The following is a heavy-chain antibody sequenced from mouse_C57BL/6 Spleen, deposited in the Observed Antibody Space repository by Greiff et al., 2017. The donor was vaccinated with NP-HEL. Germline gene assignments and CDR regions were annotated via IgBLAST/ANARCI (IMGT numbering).Heavy chain of an antibody. CDR3: ARGDTTVVARDCDV. J-gene: IGHJ1*03. D-gene: IGHD1-1*01. V-gene: IGHV1-69*01. CDR1: GYTFTSYW. CDR2: IDPSDSYT. Sequence: QVQLQQPGAELVMPGASVKLSCKASGYTFTSYWMHWVKQRPGQGLEWIGEIDPSDSYTNYNQKFKGKSTLTVDKSASTAYMQLSSLTSEDSAVYYCARGDTTVVARDCDVWGTGTTVTVSS.